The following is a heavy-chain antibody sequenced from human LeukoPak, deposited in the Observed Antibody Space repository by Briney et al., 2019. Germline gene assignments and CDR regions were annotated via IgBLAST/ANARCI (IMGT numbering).Heavy chain of an antibody. V-gene: IGHV4-39*07. D-gene: IGHD5-24*01. J-gene: IGHJ4*02. Sequence: SETLSLTCSVSGGSISSSNYYWDWIRQPPGKGLEWIGSIYSSGSTYYNPSLKSRVTLSVDTSKNLFSLKLSSVTAADTAVYYCARGDGYRGAFDYWGQGTLVTVSS. CDR2: IYSSGST. CDR3: ARGDGYRGAFDY. CDR1: GGSISSSNYY.